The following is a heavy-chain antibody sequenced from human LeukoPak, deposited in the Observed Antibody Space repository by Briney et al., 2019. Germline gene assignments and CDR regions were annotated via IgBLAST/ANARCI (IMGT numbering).Heavy chain of an antibody. J-gene: IGHJ4*02. V-gene: IGHV1-2*02. Sequence: ASVKVSCKASGYTFTGYYMHWVRQAPGQGLEWMGWINPNSGGTNYAQKFQGRVTMTRDTSISTAYMELSRLRSDDTAVYYCAIGDIVVVPAATKLDHWGQGTLVTVSS. CDR3: AIGDIVVVPAATKLDH. D-gene: IGHD2-2*01. CDR2: INPNSGGT. CDR1: GYTFTGYY.